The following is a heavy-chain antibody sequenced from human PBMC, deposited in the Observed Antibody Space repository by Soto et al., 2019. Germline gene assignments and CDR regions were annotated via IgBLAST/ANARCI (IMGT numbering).Heavy chain of an antibody. J-gene: IGHJ4*02. Sequence: ASETLSLTCTVSGGSISSGGYYWSWIRQHPGKGLEWIGYIYYSGSTYYNPSLKSRVTISVDTSKNQFSLKLSSVTAADTAVYYCARGTFWSGYYTDYWGQGTLVTVSS. V-gene: IGHV4-31*03. D-gene: IGHD3-3*01. CDR2: IYYSGST. CDR1: GGSISSGGYY. CDR3: ARGTFWSGYYTDY.